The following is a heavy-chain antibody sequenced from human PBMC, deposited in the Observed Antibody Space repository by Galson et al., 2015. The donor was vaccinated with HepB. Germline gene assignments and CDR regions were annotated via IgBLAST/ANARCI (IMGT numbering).Heavy chain of an antibody. J-gene: IGHJ6*03. Sequence: SLRLSCAASGFTFSDYYMSWIRQAPGKGLEWVSYISSSGSTIYYADSVKGRFTISRDNAKNSLYLQMNSLRAEDTAVYYCARDWGGAVNNYYCYYYMDVWGKGTTVTVSS. CDR2: ISSSGSTI. V-gene: IGHV3-11*01. CDR3: ARDWGGAVNNYYCYYYMDV. CDR1: GFTFSDYY. D-gene: IGHD3-10*01.